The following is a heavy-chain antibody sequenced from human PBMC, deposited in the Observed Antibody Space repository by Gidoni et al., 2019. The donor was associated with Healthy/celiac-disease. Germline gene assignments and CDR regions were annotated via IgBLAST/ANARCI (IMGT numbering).Heavy chain of an antibody. V-gene: IGHV3-23*01. CDR3: AKVGGQLLGLHYGMDV. CDR2: ISGSGGST. CDR1: GFPFSGYA. Sequence: EVQLLESGGGLLQLGGSLRPPCAALGFPFSGYAMSWVRQAPGKGLEWVSAISGSGGSTYYADSVKGRFTISRDNSKNTLYLQMNSLRAEDTAVYYCAKVGGQLLGLHYGMDVWGQGTTVTVSS. J-gene: IGHJ6*02. D-gene: IGHD2-2*01.